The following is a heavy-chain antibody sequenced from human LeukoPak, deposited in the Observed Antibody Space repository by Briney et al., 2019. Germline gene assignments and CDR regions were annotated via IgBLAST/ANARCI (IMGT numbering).Heavy chain of an antibody. J-gene: IGHJ3*02. CDR3: ARDRGCSGGSCYSGAFDI. Sequence: GASVKVSCKASGYTFTSYYMHWVRRAPGQGLEWMGIINPSGGSTSYAQKFQGRVTMTRDMSTSTVYMELSSLRSEDTAVYYCARDRGCSGGSCYSGAFDIWGQGTMVTVSS. CDR1: GYTFTSYY. V-gene: IGHV1-46*01. CDR2: INPSGGST. D-gene: IGHD2-15*01.